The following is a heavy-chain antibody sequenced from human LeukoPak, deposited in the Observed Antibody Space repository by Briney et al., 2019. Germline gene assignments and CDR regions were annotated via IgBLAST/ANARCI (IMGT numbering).Heavy chain of an antibody. CDR2: IHRSGSP. V-gene: IGHV4-4*02. J-gene: IGHJ4*02. Sequence: SETLSLTCTVSLDSTTSNFWSWVRQPPGKGLEWIGEIHRSGSPNYNPSLQSRVTISIDRSRNQIALELSSATAADTAVYYCAREILGGFNPGAYWGQGTLVTVSS. CDR1: LDSTTSNF. D-gene: IGHD1-14*01. CDR3: AREILGGFNPGAY.